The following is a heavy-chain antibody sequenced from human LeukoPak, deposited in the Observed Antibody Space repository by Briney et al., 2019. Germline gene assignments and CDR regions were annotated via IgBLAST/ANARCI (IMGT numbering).Heavy chain of an antibody. CDR2: ISGSGGRT. V-gene: IGHV3-23*01. J-gene: IGHJ4*02. CDR3: ARATWDSSGYYYDY. Sequence: GGSLRLSCGASGFTFSTYGMSWVRQAPGKGLEWVSGISGSGGRTYYADSVKGRFTISRDNSKNTLYLQMNSLRAEDTAVYYCARATWDSSGYYYDYWGQGTLVTVSS. CDR1: GFTFSTYG. D-gene: IGHD3-22*01.